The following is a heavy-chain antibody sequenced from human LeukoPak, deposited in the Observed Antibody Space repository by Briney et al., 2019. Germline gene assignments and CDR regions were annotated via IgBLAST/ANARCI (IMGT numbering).Heavy chain of an antibody. V-gene: IGHV1-2*02. J-gene: IGHJ4*02. CDR1: GYTFTGYY. D-gene: IGHD3-10*01. CDR2: INPNSGGT. CDR3: ARSPLWFGELYSDY. Sequence: ASVKVSCKASGYTFTGYYMHWERQAPGQGLEWMGWINPNSGGTNYAQKFQGRVTMTRDTSISTAYMELSRLRSDDTAVYYCARSPLWFGELYSDYWGQGTLVTVSS.